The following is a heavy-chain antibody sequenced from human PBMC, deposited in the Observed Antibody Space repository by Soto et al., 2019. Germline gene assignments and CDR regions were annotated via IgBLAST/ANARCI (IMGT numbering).Heavy chain of an antibody. V-gene: IGHV3-23*01. CDR1: GFTFGSYA. J-gene: IGHJ3*02. CDR3: AKVNTMMVGSGNAFDM. D-gene: IGHD3-22*01. CDR2: ISGGGAGT. Sequence: EVQLLESGGGFVQPGGSLRLSCAASGFTFGSYAMTWVRQAPGKGLEWVSSISGGGAGTYYADSVKGRFTISRANSKNTLNLQLNGLRAEDTAIYCCAKVNTMMVGSGNAFDMWGQGTMVPVSS.